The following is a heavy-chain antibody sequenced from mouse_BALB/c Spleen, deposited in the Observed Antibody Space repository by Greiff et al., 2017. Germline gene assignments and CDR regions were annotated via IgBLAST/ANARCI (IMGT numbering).Heavy chain of an antibody. CDR1: GFSLTSYG. CDR2: IWAGGST. CDR3: ARDSLSYYGSSPFAY. Sequence: VQRVESGPGLVAPSQSLSITCTVSGFSLTSYGVHWVRQPPGKGLEWLGVIWAGGSTNYNSALMSRLSISKDNSKSQVFLKMNSLQTDDTAMYYCARDSLSYYGSSPFAYWGQGTLVTVSA. D-gene: IGHD1-1*01. V-gene: IGHV2-9*02. J-gene: IGHJ3*01.